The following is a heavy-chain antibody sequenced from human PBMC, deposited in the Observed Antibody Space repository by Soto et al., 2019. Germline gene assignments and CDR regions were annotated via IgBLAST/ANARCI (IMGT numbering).Heavy chain of an antibody. CDR2: ISGSGGST. V-gene: IGHV3-23*01. J-gene: IGHJ2*01. Sequence: EVQLLESGGGLVQPGGSLRLSCAASGFTFSSYAMNWVRQAPGKGLEWVSVISGSGGSTYCADAVKGRFTISRDNSKNTRYLQMNSLRAEDTAVYYCAKRTVGWYFDLWGRGTLVTVSS. CDR3: AKRTVGWYFDL. CDR1: GFTFSSYA. D-gene: IGHD4-17*01.